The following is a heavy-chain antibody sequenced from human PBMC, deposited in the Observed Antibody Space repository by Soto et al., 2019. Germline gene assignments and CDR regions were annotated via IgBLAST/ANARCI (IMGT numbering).Heavy chain of an antibody. J-gene: IGHJ6*02. CDR2: TYYRSKWYN. V-gene: IGHV6-1*01. Sequence: PSQTLSLTCAISGDSVSSNSAAWNWIRQSPSRGLEWLGRTYYRSKWYNDYAVSVKSRITINPDTSKNQFSLQLNSVTPEDVAVYYCARVPVVSSSSFYYYYGMDVWGQGTTVTVSS. CDR3: ARVPVVSSSSFYYYYGMDV. D-gene: IGHD6-6*01. CDR1: GDSVSSNSAA.